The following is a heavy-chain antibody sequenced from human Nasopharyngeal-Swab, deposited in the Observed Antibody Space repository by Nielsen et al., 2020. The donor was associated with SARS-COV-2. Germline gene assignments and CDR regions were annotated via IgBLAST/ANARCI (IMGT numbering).Heavy chain of an antibody. Sequence: WVRQAPGQGLEWMGIINPSGGSTSYAQKFQGRVTMTRDTSTSTVYMELSSLRSEDMAVYYCARAFRDGYNYGYWGQGTLVTVSS. CDR2: INPSGGST. D-gene: IGHD5-24*01. CDR3: ARAFRDGYNYGY. V-gene: IGHV1-46*01. J-gene: IGHJ4*02.